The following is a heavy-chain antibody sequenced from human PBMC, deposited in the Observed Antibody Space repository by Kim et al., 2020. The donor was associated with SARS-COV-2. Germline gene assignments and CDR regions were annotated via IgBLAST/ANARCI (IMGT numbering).Heavy chain of an antibody. CDR3: ARYSGNSSRWFDP. Sequence: SETLSLTCTVSGGSISSYYWSWIRQPPGKGLEWIGNIYSSGSTKYNPSLKSRVTMLVDTSKNQFSLKLSSVTAADTAIYYCARYSGNSSRWFDPWGQGTLVTVSS. CDR1: GGSISSYY. J-gene: IGHJ5*02. V-gene: IGHV4-59*01. D-gene: IGHD1-26*01. CDR2: IYSSGST.